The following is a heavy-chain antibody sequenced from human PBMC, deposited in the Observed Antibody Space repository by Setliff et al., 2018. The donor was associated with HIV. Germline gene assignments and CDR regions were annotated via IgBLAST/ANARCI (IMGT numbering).Heavy chain of an antibody. CDR1: GYDFSSYG. Sequence: ASVKVSCKASGYDFSSYGITWVRQAPGQGLEWMGWISAYNGNTNYAQKLQGRVTMTTDTSTTTAYMELRSLRSDDTAVYYCARDMTTVTYNWFDPWGQGTLVTAPQ. CDR3: ARDMTTVTYNWFDP. V-gene: IGHV1-18*01. J-gene: IGHJ5*02. D-gene: IGHD4-17*01. CDR2: ISAYNGNT.